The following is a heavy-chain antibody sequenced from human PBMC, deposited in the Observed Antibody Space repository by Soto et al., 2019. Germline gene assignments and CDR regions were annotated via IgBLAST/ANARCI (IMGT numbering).Heavy chain of an antibody. CDR3: ARDMGIAAAANNPYYFDY. CDR1: GGSISSSNW. D-gene: IGHD6-13*01. CDR2: IYHSGST. Sequence: SETLSLTCAVSGGSISSSNWWSWVRQPPGKGLEWIGEIYHSGSTNYNPSLKSRVTISVDKSKNQFSLKLSSVTAADTAVYYYARDMGIAAAANNPYYFDYWGQGTLVTVSS. J-gene: IGHJ4*02. V-gene: IGHV4-4*02.